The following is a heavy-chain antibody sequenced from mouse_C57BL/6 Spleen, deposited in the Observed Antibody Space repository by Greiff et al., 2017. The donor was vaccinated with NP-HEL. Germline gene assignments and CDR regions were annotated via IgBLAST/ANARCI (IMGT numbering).Heavy chain of an antibody. D-gene: IGHD2-3*01. CDR2: IRPSSGST. J-gene: IGHJ2*01. V-gene: IGHV1-64*01. Sequence: QVQLKQPGPELVKPGASVKLSCTASGYTFTSYGMHWVHQRPGQGLEWIGMIRPSSGSTNYYENFKGKATLTIDKANSTAYMQLSSLTSEDSAVYCCARDDGYSDYWGQGTTLTVSS. CDR3: ARDDGYSDY. CDR1: GYTFTSYG.